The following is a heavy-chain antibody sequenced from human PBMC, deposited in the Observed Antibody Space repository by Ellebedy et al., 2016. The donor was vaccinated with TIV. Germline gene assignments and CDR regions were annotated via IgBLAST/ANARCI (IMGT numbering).Heavy chain of an antibody. V-gene: IGHV3-7*01. D-gene: IGHD1/OR15-1a*01. J-gene: IGHJ6*02. CDR1: GLNFRSFW. CDR2: INQDESEK. Sequence: GESLKISXEASGLNFRSFWMSWVRQAPGKGLEWVANINQDESEKYYGDSVRGRFTIFRDNAKNSLYLEMNSLRGEDTGVYYCARTGSDWDTYYYYYGLDAWGQGTTVTVSS. CDR3: ARTGSDWDTYYYYYGLDA.